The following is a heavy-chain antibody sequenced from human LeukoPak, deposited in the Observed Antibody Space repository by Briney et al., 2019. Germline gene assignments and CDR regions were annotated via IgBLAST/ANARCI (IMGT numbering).Heavy chain of an antibody. Sequence: SETLSLTCTVSGDSITSYYWSWIRQPPGKGLEWIGYIYYRGSTNYNPSLKSRVTISLDTSRTQFSLKLSSVTAADTAVYFCARSGYKYGADALDIWGQGTMVTVSS. D-gene: IGHD5-18*01. CDR1: GDSITSYY. CDR3: ARSGYKYGADALDI. J-gene: IGHJ3*02. V-gene: IGHV4-59*01. CDR2: IYYRGST.